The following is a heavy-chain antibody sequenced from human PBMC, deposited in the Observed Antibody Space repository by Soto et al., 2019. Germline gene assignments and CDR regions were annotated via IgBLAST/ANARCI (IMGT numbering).Heavy chain of an antibody. J-gene: IGHJ5*02. CDR3: ARASYYYDRSGAYNGFDP. D-gene: IGHD3-22*01. V-gene: IGHV4-59*01. CDR1: GGSISSYY. CDR2: IYYSGST. Sequence: QVQLQESGPGLVKPSETLSLTCTVSGGSISSYYWSWIRQPPGKGLEWIGYIYYSGSTNYNPSLKSRVTISVDTSKNQFSLKLSSVTAADTAVYYCARASYYYDRSGAYNGFDPWGQGTLVTVSS.